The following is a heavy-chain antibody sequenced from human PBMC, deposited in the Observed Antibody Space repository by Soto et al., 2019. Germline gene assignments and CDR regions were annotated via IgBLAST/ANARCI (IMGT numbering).Heavy chain of an antibody. J-gene: IGHJ4*02. CDR3: VSSKTWGYDFWSGYPPRVFDY. V-gene: IGHV4-31*03. CDR2: IYYSGST. Sequence: PSETLSLTCTVSGGSISSGGYYWSWIRQHPGKGLEWIGYIYYSGSTYYNPSLKSRVTISVDTSKNQFSLKLSSVTAADTAVYYCVSSKTWGYDFWSGYPPRVFDYWGQGTLVTVSS. CDR1: GGSISSGGYY. D-gene: IGHD3-3*01.